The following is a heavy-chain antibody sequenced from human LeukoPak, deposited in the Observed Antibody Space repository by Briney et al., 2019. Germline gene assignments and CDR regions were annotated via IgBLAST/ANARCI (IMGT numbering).Heavy chain of an antibody. CDR3: ARARSLWGAQGVFDY. CDR1: SGSITSGSYY. Sequence: SETLSLTCTVSSGSITSGSYYWGWIRQPPGKGLEWIGSIYYSGSTNYNPSYPSLKSRVTISVDTSNNQFSLKLSSVTAADTAVYYCARARSLWGAQGVFDYWGQGTLVTVSS. CDR2: IYYSGST. J-gene: IGHJ4*02. D-gene: IGHD1-26*01. V-gene: IGHV4-39*07.